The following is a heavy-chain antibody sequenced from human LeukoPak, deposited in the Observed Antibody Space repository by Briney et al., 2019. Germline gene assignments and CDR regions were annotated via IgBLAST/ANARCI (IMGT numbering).Heavy chain of an antibody. Sequence: PGRSLRLSCAASGFTFRSYAMHWVRQAPGKGLEWEAAISYDGSNKKYADSVKGRFTISRDNSKNTLYLQMNSLRAEDTAVYYCARGVRMAVAGNIDYWGQGTLVTVSS. D-gene: IGHD6-19*01. V-gene: IGHV3-30*04. CDR1: GFTFRSYA. CDR2: ISYDGSNK. J-gene: IGHJ4*02. CDR3: ARGVRMAVAGNIDY.